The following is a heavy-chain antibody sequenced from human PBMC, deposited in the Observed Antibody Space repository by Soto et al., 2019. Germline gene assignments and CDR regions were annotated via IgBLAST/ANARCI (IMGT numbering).Heavy chain of an antibody. Sequence: QVQLQESGPGLVKPSQTLFLTCTVSGGSISSGGYYWSWIRQHPGKGLEWIGYIYYSGRTYYNPSLKSRLTISVDTSRNQFSLKLSSVTAADTAVYYCARGRYCTGDSCSPFDYWGQGALVTVSS. D-gene: IGHD2-15*01. J-gene: IGHJ4*02. CDR2: IYYSGRT. CDR3: ARGRYCTGDSCSPFDY. V-gene: IGHV4-31*03. CDR1: GGSISSGGYY.